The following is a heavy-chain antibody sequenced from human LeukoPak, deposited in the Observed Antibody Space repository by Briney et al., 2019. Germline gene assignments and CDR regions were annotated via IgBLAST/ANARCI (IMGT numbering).Heavy chain of an antibody. J-gene: IGHJ5*02. Sequence: PGGSLKLSCAASGFTFSSYGMSWVRQAPGKGLEWVSAISGSGGSTYYADSVKGRFTISRDNSKNTLFLQMNSLRAEDTAVYYCAKDWSGNYNWSDPWGQGTLVTVSS. CDR2: ISGSGGST. CDR3: AKDWSGNYNWSDP. D-gene: IGHD3-3*01. V-gene: IGHV3-23*01. CDR1: GFTFSSYG.